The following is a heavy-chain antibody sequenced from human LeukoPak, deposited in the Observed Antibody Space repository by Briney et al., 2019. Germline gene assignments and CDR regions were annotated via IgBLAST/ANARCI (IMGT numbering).Heavy chain of an antibody. V-gene: IGHV1-69*05. D-gene: IGHD6-19*01. CDR3: ARDSSGWEGWTDYYYYYMDV. Sequence: GASVKVSCKASGYTFASYAFSWVRQAPGQGLEWMGGIIPIFGTANYAQKLQGRVTITTDESTSTAYMELSSLRSEDTAVYYCARDSSGWEGWTDYYYYYMDVWGKGTTVTVSS. CDR2: IIPIFGTA. J-gene: IGHJ6*03. CDR1: GYTFASYA.